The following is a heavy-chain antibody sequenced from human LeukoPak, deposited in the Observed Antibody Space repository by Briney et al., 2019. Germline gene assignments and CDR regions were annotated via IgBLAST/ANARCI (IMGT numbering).Heavy chain of an antibody. CDR1: GFTFTSYT. V-gene: IGHV3-48*04. CDR3: ARGSQWDLLGSCDY. Sequence: GGSLRLSCVASGFTFTSYTMNWVRQAPGKGLEWVSYISSSGSAKYYADSVKGRFTISRDNAKNSLSLQMNSLRAEDTAVYYCARGSQWDLLGSCDYWGQGTLVTVSS. J-gene: IGHJ4*02. CDR2: ISSSGSAK. D-gene: IGHD1-26*01.